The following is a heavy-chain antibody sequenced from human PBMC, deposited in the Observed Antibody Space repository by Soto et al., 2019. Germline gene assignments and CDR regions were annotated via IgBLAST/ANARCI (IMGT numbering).Heavy chain of an antibody. D-gene: IGHD3-9*01. CDR2: IIPIFGTA. V-gene: IGHV1-69*13. J-gene: IGHJ4*02. CDR3: ARGLRYFDWLSPVH. Sequence: ASVKVSCKASGGTFSSYAISWVRQAPGQGLEWMGGIIPIFGTANYAQKFQGRVTITADESTSTAYMELSSLRSEDTAVYYCARGLRYFDWLSPVHWGQGTLVTVPQ. CDR1: GGTFSSYA.